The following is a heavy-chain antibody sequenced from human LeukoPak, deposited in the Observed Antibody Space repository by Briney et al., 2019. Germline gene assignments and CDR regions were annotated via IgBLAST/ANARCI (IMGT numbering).Heavy chain of an antibody. Sequence: GGSLRLSCAASGFTFIDYYMRWIRQAPGKGLGWVSYISSSGSTIYYADSVKGRFTVSRDNAKNSLYLQMNSLRAEHTAVYYCAKDGTTRVRGAPYYYMDVWGKGTTVTISS. V-gene: IGHV3-11*04. CDR3: AKDGTTRVRGAPYYYMDV. J-gene: IGHJ6*03. CDR1: GFTFIDYY. CDR2: ISSSGSTI. D-gene: IGHD3-10*01.